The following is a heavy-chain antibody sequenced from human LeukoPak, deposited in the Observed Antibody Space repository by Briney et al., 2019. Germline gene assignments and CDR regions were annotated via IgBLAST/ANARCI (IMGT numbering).Heavy chain of an antibody. D-gene: IGHD5-18*01. CDR1: GGSFSGYY. V-gene: IGHV4-34*01. Sequence: PSETLSLTCTMYGGSFSGYYWSWIRQPPGKGLEWIGEITHSGSTNYNPYLKSRVTISVDTSKSQFSLKLSSVTAADTAVYYCARGYSYGRSCKYWGQGTLVTVSS. J-gene: IGHJ4*02. CDR2: ITHSGST. CDR3: ARGYSYGRSCKY.